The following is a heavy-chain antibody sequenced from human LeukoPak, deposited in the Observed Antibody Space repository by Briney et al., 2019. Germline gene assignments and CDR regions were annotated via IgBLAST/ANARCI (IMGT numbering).Heavy chain of an antibody. CDR1: GYTFTSYA. V-gene: IGHV1-3*01. Sequence: ASVKVSCKASGYTFTSYAMHWVRQAPGQRLEWMGWINAGNGNTKYSQKLQGRVTITRDTSASTAYMELSSLRSEDTAVYYCARGDDYGDHIDYWGQGTLVTVSS. CDR2: INAGNGNT. CDR3: ARGDDYGDHIDY. J-gene: IGHJ4*02. D-gene: IGHD4-17*01.